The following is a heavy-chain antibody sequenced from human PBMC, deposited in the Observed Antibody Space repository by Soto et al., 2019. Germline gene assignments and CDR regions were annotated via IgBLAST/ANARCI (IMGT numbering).Heavy chain of an antibody. D-gene: IGHD6-19*01. CDR1: GFTFSSYW. CDR2: INSDGSST. CDR3: AISAEGSGGTFDY. V-gene: IGHV3-74*01. Sequence: EVQLVESGGGLVQPGGSLRLSCAASGFTFSSYWMHWVRQAPGKGLVWVSRINSDGSSTSYADSVKGRFTISRDNAKNTLYLQMNSLRDEETAVYYCAISAEGSGGTFDYWGQGTLVTVSS. J-gene: IGHJ4*02.